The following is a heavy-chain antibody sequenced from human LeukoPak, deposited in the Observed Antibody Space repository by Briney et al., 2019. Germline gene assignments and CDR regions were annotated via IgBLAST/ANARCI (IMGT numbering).Heavy chain of an antibody. CDR3: ARTGWDAINFDY. D-gene: IGHD3-9*01. Sequence: SETLSLTCTVSGGSISSYYWSWIRQPPGKGLEWIGYIYYSGSTNYNPSLKSRVTISVDTSKNQFSLKLSSVTAADTAVYYCARTGWDAINFDYWGQGTLVTVSS. CDR2: IYYSGST. V-gene: IGHV4-59*01. CDR1: GGSISSYY. J-gene: IGHJ4*02.